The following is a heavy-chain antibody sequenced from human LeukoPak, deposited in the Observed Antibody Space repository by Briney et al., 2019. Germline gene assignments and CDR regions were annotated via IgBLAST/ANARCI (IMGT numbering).Heavy chain of an antibody. CDR3: ARGCGSASCPYFFDN. V-gene: IGHV3-74*01. J-gene: IGHJ4*02. D-gene: IGHD2-2*01. CDR1: GFSFNNYW. Sequence: QAGGSLRLSCVASGFSFNNYWMLWVRQAPGKGLVWVSRLNTDGSTTSYADSVRGRFTISRDNAKNTLYLEMSNLRAEDTAVYYCARGCGSASCPYFFDNWGQGTLVTVST. CDR2: LNTDGSTT.